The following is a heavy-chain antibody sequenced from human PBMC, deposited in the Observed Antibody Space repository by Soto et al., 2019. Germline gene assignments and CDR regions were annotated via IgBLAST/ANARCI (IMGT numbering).Heavy chain of an antibody. CDR1: GFSFSDYV. V-gene: IGHV3-23*01. D-gene: IGHD3-10*01. Sequence: GGSLRLSCAASGFSFSDYVVSWVRQAPGKGLEWVSAISGSGGTTYYADSVKGRFTISRDNSKNTLYLQMNSLRAGDTAVYYCAKDHGSGSYDYYMDVWGKGTTVTVSS. J-gene: IGHJ6*03. CDR3: AKDHGSGSYDYYMDV. CDR2: ISGSGGTT.